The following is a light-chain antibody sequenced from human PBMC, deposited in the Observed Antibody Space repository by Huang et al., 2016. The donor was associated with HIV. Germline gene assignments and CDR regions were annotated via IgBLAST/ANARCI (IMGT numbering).Light chain of an antibody. CDR2: GAS. Sequence: DIQMTQSPSSLSASVGDRVTITCRASQGIRNFVAWYQQKPGNPPKLLIYGASTVESGVPYRFSGGGSETEFTLTIRSLQTEDVATYYCQKYSNDPRAFGQGTRVDIK. J-gene: IGKJ1*01. CDR1: QGIRNF. V-gene: IGKV1-27*01. CDR3: QKYSNDPRA.